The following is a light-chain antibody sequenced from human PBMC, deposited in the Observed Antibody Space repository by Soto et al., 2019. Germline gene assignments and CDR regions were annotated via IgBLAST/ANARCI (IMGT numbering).Light chain of an antibody. CDR3: QQRSNWPRT. CDR2: DAS. J-gene: IGKJ2*01. CDR1: QSVGSS. V-gene: IGKV3-11*01. Sequence: EIVLTQSPATLSWSPGERATLSCRASQSVGSSLAWFQHKPGQAPRLLIYDASDRATGIPARFSGSGSGTDFTLTISSLEPEDFAVYYCQQRSNWPRTFGQGTKLEIK.